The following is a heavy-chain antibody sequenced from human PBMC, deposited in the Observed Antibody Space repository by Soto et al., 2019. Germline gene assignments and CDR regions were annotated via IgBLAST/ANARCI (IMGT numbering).Heavy chain of an antibody. D-gene: IGHD4-17*01. CDR2: ISSSGSTI. CDR3: ARDDGDYRVVYSEFDY. Sequence: VQLVESGGGLVKPGGSLRLSCAASGFTFSDYYMSWIRQAPGKGLEWVSYISSSGSTIYYADSVKGRFTIARDNAKNSRYLQMNSLRAEDTAVYDCARDDGDYRVVYSEFDYWGQGTLVTVSS. J-gene: IGHJ4*02. V-gene: IGHV3-11*01. CDR1: GFTFSDYY.